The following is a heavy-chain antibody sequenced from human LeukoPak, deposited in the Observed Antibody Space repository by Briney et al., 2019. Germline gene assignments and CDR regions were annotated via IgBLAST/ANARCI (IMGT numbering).Heavy chain of an antibody. CDR3: ARGPARGIAVTRY. CDR2: INHSGSS. CDR1: GGSFSGYY. D-gene: IGHD6-19*01. Sequence: KPSETLSLTCAVYGGSFSGYYWSWIRQPPGKGLEWIGEINHSGSSNYNPSLKSRVTISVDTSKNQFSLKLSSVTAADTAVYYCARGPARGIAVTRYWGQGTLVTVSS. J-gene: IGHJ4*02. V-gene: IGHV4-34*01.